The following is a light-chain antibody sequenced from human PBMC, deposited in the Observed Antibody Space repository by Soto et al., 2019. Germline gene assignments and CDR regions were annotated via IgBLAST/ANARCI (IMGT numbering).Light chain of an antibody. Sequence: SYELTQPPSVSVAPGQTARITCGGYNIARKGVHWYQQKPGQAPVLVIYNDSDRPSGIPERFSGSNTGNTATLTISRVEAGDEADYFCQVWDDSSDHLYVFGSGTKVTVL. CDR2: NDS. J-gene: IGLJ1*01. V-gene: IGLV3-21*02. CDR1: NIARKG. CDR3: QVWDDSSDHLYV.